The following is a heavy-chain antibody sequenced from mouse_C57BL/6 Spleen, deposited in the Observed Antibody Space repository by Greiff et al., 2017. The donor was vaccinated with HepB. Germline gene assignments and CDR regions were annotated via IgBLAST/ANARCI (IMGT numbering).Heavy chain of an antibody. Sequence: QVQLKESGAELARPGASVKLSCKASGYTFTSYGISWVKQRTGQGLEWIGEIYPRSGNTYYNEKFKGKATLTADKSSSTAYMELRSLTSEDSAVYFCAPFTTVVATDYWGQGTTLTVSS. J-gene: IGHJ2*01. CDR1: GYTFTSYG. CDR3: APFTTVVATDY. CDR2: IYPRSGNT. V-gene: IGHV1-81*01. D-gene: IGHD1-1*01.